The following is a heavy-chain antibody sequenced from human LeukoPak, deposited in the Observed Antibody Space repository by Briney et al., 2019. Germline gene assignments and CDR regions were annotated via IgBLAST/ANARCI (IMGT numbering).Heavy chain of an antibody. CDR2: ISSSSSYI. CDR3: TKVELVYYVRGPLDY. J-gene: IGHJ4*02. Sequence: PGGSLRLSCAASGFSFSDYNMNWVRQAPGKALEWVSSISSSSSYIYYADSVKGRFTISRDNSKNTLYLQMNSLRAEDTAVYYCTKVELVYYVRGPLDYWGQGTLVTVSS. V-gene: IGHV3-21*04. CDR1: GFSFSDYN. D-gene: IGHD3-16*01.